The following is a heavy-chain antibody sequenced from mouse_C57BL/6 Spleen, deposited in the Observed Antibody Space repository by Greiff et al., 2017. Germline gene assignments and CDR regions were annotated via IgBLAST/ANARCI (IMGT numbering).Heavy chain of an antibody. CDR3: ARGYYGYDYFDY. D-gene: IGHD2-2*01. J-gene: IGHJ2*01. V-gene: IGHV1-59*01. CDR1: GYTFTSYW. CDR2: IDPSDSYT. Sequence: QVQLQQPGAELVRPGTSVKLSCKASGYTFTSYWMHWVKQRPGQGLEWIGVIDPSDSYTNYNQKFKDKATLTADKSSSTAYMQLSSLTYEDSAVYYCARGYYGYDYFDYWGQGTTLTVSS.